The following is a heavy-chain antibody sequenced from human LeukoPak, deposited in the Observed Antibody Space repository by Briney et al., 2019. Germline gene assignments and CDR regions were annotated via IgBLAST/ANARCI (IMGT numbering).Heavy chain of an antibody. CDR2: IYYSGST. CDR1: GGSISSYY. V-gene: IGHV4-59*08. D-gene: IGHD3-3*01. Sequence: SETLSLTRTVSGGSISSYYWSWIRQPPGKGLEWIGYIYYSGSTNYNPSLKSRVTISVDTSKNQFSLKLSSVTAADTAVYYCARHGPGDFWSGYYSFFDYWGQGTLVTVSS. J-gene: IGHJ4*02. CDR3: ARHGPGDFWSGYYSFFDY.